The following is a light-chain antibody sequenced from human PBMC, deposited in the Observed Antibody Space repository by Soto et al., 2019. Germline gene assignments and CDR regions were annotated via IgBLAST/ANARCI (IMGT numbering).Light chain of an antibody. Sequence: QSVLTQPASVSGSPGQSITISCTGTSSDVCGYNFVSWYQQHPDKAPKLMIYDVTNRPSGVFNRFSGSKSGNTASLTISGLQAEDEADYYCSSYTSISTYVFGTGTKVTVL. J-gene: IGLJ1*01. V-gene: IGLV2-14*01. CDR3: SSYTSISTYV. CDR1: SSDVCGYNF. CDR2: DVT.